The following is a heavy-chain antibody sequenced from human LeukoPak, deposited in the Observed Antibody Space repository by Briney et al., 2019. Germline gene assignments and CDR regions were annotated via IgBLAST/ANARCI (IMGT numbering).Heavy chain of an antibody. CDR3: ARAYCSSTSCPN. CDR1: GGSVSNYY. D-gene: IGHD2-2*01. V-gene: IGHV4-34*01. Sequence: PSETLSLTCTVSGGSVSNYYWSWIRQPPGKGLEWIGEINHSGSTNYNPSLKSRVTISVDTSKNQFSLKLSSVTAADTAVYYCARAYCSSTSCPNWGQGTLVTVSS. CDR2: INHSGST. J-gene: IGHJ4*02.